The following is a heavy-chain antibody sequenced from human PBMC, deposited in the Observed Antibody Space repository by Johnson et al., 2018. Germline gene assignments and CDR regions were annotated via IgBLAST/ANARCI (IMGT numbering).Heavy chain of an antibody. V-gene: IGHV3-30*02. CDR3: AKDDRPTLRPAAYFQH. CDR1: GFTFSSHS. J-gene: IGHJ1*01. CDR2: IWYDGTNK. Sequence: VQLVESGGGLVQPGGSLRLSCAASGFTFSSHSMHWVRQAPGKGLEWVAVIWYDGTNKYYAASVKGRFTISRDNSKNTLYLEMNSLRVEDTAVYYCAKDDRPTLRPAAYFQHWGQGTLVTVSS. D-gene: IGHD2-15*01.